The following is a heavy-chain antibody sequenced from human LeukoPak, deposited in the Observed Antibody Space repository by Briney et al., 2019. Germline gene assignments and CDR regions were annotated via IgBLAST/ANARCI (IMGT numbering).Heavy chain of an antibody. D-gene: IGHD4-17*01. J-gene: IGHJ4*02. Sequence: ASVKVSCTASGFTFSNYDINWVRQATGQGLEWMGWMNPDSGDTGYAQKFQGRVIMTRDTSINTAYIELSSLRSEDTAVYYCARSDYGDYGVTYWGQGTLVTVSS. CDR1: GFTFSNYD. V-gene: IGHV1-8*01. CDR2: MNPDSGDT. CDR3: ARSDYGDYGVTY.